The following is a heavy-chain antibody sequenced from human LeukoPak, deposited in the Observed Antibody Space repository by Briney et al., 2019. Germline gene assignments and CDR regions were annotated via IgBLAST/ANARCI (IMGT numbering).Heavy chain of an antibody. J-gene: IGHJ5*02. Sequence: SETLSLTCAVYGGSFSGYYWSWIRQPPGKGLEWIGEINHSGSTNYNPSLKSRVTISVDTSKNQFSLKLSSVTAAGTAVYYCAREVRYFDWSHRFDPWGQGTLVTVSS. CDR1: GGSFSGYY. V-gene: IGHV4-34*01. CDR2: INHSGST. D-gene: IGHD3-9*01. CDR3: AREVRYFDWSHRFDP.